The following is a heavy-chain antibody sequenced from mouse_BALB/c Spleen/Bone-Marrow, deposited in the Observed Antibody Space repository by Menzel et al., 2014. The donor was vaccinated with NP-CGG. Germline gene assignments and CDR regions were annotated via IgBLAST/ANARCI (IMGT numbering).Heavy chain of an antibody. J-gene: IGHJ4*01. CDR3: ARGGGSYYAMDY. CDR2: INPSNGRT. Sequence: VQLQQSGAELVKPGASVKLSCKASGYTFTSYWMHWVKQRPGQGLEWIGEINPSNGRTNYNEKFKSKATLTVDKSSSTAYMQLSSLTSEDSAVYYCARGGGSYYAMDYWGQGTSVTVSP. CDR1: GYTFTSYW. V-gene: IGHV1S81*02. D-gene: IGHD1-1*02.